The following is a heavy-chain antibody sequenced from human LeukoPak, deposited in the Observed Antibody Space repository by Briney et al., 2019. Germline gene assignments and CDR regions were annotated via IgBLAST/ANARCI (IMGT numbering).Heavy chain of an antibody. V-gene: IGHV1-69*01. CDR2: ITPIFGTA. CDR1: GGTFSSYA. J-gene: IGHJ4*02. CDR3: ARGDSRYYYDSSGYYSFDY. D-gene: IGHD3-22*01. Sequence: ASVTVSCKASGGTFSSYAISWVRQAPGQGLEWMGGITPIFGTANYAQKFQGRVTITADESTSTAYMELSSLRSEDTAVYYCARGDSRYYYDSSGYYSFDYWGQGTLVTVSS.